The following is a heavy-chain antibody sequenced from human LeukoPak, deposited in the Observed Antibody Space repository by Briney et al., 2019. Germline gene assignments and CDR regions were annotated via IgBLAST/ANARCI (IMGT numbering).Heavy chain of an antibody. D-gene: IGHD3-22*01. CDR1: GFTFSSYE. J-gene: IGHJ4*02. Sequence: QPGGSLRLSCAASGFTFSSYEMNWVRQAPGKGLEWVSYISSSGSTIYYADSVKGRFTISRDNAKNSLYLQMNSLRAEDTAVYYCARVGDDSSGYYSYYFDYWGQGTLVTVSS. V-gene: IGHV3-48*03. CDR2: ISSSGSTI. CDR3: ARVGDDSSGYYSYYFDY.